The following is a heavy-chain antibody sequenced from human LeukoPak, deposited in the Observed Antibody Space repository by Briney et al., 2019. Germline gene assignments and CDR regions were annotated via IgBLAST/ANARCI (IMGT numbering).Heavy chain of an antibody. CDR3: AKDLWGSIADYFDY. Sequence: GESLRLSCAASGFTFSSYAMSWVRQAPGKGLEWVSAISGGGGSTYYADSVKGRFTISRDNSKNTLYLLMNSLRAEDTAIYYCAKDLWGSIADYFDYWGQGTLVSVSS. CDR1: GFTFSSYA. V-gene: IGHV3-23*01. CDR2: ISGGGGST. D-gene: IGHD2-15*01. J-gene: IGHJ4*02.